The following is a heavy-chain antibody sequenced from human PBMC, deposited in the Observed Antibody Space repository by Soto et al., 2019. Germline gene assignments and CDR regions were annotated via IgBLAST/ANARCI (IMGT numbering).Heavy chain of an antibody. J-gene: IGHJ6*03. CDR1: GFTFSSYS. CDR3: ARVDCSSTGCYFGYYYMDV. CDR2: ISSSSSYI. D-gene: IGHD2-2*01. V-gene: IGHV3-21*01. Sequence: EVQLVESGGGLVKPGGSLRLSCAASGFTFSSYSMNWVRQAPGKGLEWVSSISSSSSYIYYADSVKGRFTISRDNAKNSQYLQMNSLRAEDTAVYYCARVDCSSTGCYFGYYYMDVWGKGTTVTVSS.